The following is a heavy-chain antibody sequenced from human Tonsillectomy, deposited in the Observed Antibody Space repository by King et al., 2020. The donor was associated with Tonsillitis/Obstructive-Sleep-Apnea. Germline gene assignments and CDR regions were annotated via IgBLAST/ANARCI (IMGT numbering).Heavy chain of an antibody. V-gene: IGHV4-34*01. CDR3: ARVGASVPMVAVAGSYFDY. D-gene: IGHD6-19*01. J-gene: IGHJ4*02. Sequence: VQLQQWGAGLLKPSETLSLTCAVYGGSFSGYYWSWLRQPPGKGLEWIGEINHSGSTNYNPSPKSRVTISVDTSKNQFSLKLSSVTAADTAVYYCARVGASVPMVAVAGSYFDYWGQGTLVTVSS. CDR2: INHSGST. CDR1: GGSFSGYY.